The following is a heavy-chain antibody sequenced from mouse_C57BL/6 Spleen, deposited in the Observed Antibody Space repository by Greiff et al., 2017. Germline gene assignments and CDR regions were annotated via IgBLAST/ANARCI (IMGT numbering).Heavy chain of an antibody. Sequence: QVHVKQSGAELVKPGASVKLSCKASGYTFTEYTIHWVKQRSGQGLEWIGWFYPGSGSIKYNEKFKDKATLTADKSSSTVYMELSRLTSEDSAVYFCARHEDPSIYYYGSSFAYWGQGTLVTVSA. CDR3: ARHEDPSIYYYGSSFAY. V-gene: IGHV1-62-2*01. CDR2: FYPGSGSI. J-gene: IGHJ3*01. D-gene: IGHD1-1*01. CDR1: GYTFTEYT.